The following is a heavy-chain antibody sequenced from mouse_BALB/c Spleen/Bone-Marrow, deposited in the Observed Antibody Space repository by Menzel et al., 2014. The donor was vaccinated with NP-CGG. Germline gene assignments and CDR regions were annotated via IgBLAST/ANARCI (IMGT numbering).Heavy chain of an antibody. J-gene: IGHJ4*01. CDR2: ISSGGST. D-gene: IGHD2-10*02. Sequence: EVHLVESGGGLVKPGGSLKLSCAASGFTFSSYAMSWVRQTPEKRLEWVASISSGGSTYYPDSVKGRFTISRDNARNILYLQMSSLRSEDTAMYYCAREEYGQKVYAMDYWGQGTSVTVSS. CDR1: GFTFSSYA. CDR3: AREEYGQKVYAMDY. V-gene: IGHV5-6-5*01.